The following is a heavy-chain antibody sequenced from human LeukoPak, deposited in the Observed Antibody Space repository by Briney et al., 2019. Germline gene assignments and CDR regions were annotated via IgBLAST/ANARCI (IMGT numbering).Heavy chain of an antibody. D-gene: IGHD6-19*01. CDR3: ARDSSAWYEEPFDY. J-gene: IGHJ4*02. CDR1: GGSISSSSYY. V-gene: IGHV4-39*01. Sequence: PSETLSLTCTVSGGSISSSSYYWGWIRQPPGKGLEWIGSFYYSGSTYYNPSLKSRVTISVDTSKNQFSLKLSSVTAADTAVYYCARDSSAWYEEPFDYWGQGTLVTVSS. CDR2: FYYSGST.